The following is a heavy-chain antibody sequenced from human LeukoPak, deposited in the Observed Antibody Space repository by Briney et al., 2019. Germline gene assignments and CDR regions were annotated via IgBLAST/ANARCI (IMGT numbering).Heavy chain of an antibody. J-gene: IGHJ5*02. V-gene: IGHV1-69*13. CDR2: IIPIFGTA. CDR1: GGTFSIYA. D-gene: IGHD2-15*01. CDR3: ALPRGAVIPWFDP. Sequence: GASVKVSFKASGGTFSIYAISWVRQAPGQGLEWMGGIIPIFGTANYAQKFQGRVTITADESTSAAYMELSSLRSEDTAVYYCALPRGAVIPWFDPWGQGTLVTVSS.